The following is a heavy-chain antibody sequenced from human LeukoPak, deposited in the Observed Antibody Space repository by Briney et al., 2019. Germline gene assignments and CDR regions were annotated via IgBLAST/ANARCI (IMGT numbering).Heavy chain of an antibody. CDR1: GFTFSSYG. CDR2: IWYDGSEK. Sequence: GGSLRLSCAASGFTFSSYGMHWVRQAPGKGLEWVAIIWYDGSEKYYADSVKGRFTISRDNAKNSLYLQMNSLRAEDTAVYYCARDRVKGAAAGSNYWGQGTLVTVSS. V-gene: IGHV3-33*01. J-gene: IGHJ4*02. D-gene: IGHD6-13*01. CDR3: ARDRVKGAAAGSNY.